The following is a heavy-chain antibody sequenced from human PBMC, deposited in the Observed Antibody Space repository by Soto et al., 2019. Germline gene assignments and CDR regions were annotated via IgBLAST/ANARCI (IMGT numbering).Heavy chain of an antibody. CDR1: GFTISSYG. CDR2: ISGSGGST. V-gene: IGHV3-23*01. CDR3: ANMGRETTNVLPWVGELDDAFDI. J-gene: IGHJ3*02. Sequence: GGSLRLSCAASGFTISSYGMSWVRQAPGRGLEWVSAISGSGGSTYYADSVKGRFTISRDNSKNTLYLQMNSLRAEDTAVYYCANMGRETTNVLPWVGELDDAFDIWGQGTMVTVSS. D-gene: IGHD3-10*01.